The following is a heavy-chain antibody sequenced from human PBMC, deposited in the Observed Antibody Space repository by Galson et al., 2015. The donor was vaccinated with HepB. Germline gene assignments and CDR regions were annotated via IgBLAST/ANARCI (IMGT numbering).Heavy chain of an antibody. CDR1: ESTFSSNA. V-gene: IGHV1-69*06. CDR3: ARLHTTSPWNY. J-gene: IGHJ4*02. CDR2: IIPIFGTP. D-gene: IGHD1-1*01. Sequence: SVKVSCKASESTFSSNAISWVRQAPGQGLEWMGGIIPIFGTPNYAQKFQGRVTIIADKSPRTAYMELSSLRSDDTAMYYCARLHTTSPWNYWGQGPLVTVSP.